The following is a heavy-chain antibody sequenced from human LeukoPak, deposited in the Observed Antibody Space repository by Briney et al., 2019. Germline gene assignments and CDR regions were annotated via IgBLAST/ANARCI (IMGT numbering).Heavy chain of an antibody. Sequence: GASVKVSCKASGYTFTGYYMHWVRQAPGQGLEWMGIINPSGGSTSYAQKFQGRVTMTRDMSTSTVYMELSSLRSEDTAVYYCARDRGGSSPYWYFDLWGRGTLVTVSS. V-gene: IGHV1-46*01. J-gene: IGHJ2*01. D-gene: IGHD6-6*01. CDR3: ARDRGGSSPYWYFDL. CDR1: GYTFTGYY. CDR2: INPSGGST.